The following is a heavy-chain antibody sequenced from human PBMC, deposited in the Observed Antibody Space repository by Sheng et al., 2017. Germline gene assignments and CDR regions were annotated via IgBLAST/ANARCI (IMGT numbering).Heavy chain of an antibody. V-gene: IGHV3-23*01. Sequence: EVQLLESGGDLVQPGGSLRLSCAASGVTFIDYAMSWVRQAPGKGLEWISATSGGGGATYYADSVKGRFTISRDNFKNTLYLQMTSLRVDDTALYYCAKDRWGSSWPHYMDVWGKGTTVIVSS. D-gene: IGHD6-13*01. CDR1: GVTFIDYA. CDR2: TSGGGGAT. J-gene: IGHJ6*03. CDR3: AKDRWGSSWPHYMDV.